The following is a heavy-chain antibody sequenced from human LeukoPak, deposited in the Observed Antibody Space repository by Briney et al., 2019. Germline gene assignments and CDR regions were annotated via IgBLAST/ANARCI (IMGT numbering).Heavy chain of an antibody. CDR2: ISYDGSNK. CDR3: AKDRDLYYYDSSGFPLDY. J-gene: IGHJ4*02. Sequence: PGRSLRLSCAASGFTFSSYGMHWVRQAPGKGLEWVAVISYDGSNKYYADSVKGRFTISRDNSKNTLYLQMNSLRAEDTAVYYCAKDRDLYYYDSSGFPLDYWGQGTLVTVSS. CDR1: GFTFSSYG. V-gene: IGHV3-30*18. D-gene: IGHD3-22*01.